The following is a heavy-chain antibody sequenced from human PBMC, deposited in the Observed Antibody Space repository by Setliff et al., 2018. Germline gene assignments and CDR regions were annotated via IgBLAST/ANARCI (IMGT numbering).Heavy chain of an antibody. D-gene: IGHD3-3*01. CDR2: IYPGDSDT. CDR1: GYSFTSYW. CDR3: ARQYYNFWSGYSPKKGWFDP. Sequence: PGESLKISCQGSGYSFTSYWIAWVRQMPGKGLEWMGIIYPGDSDTRYSPSFEGQVTISADKSISTAYLQWSSLKASDTAMYYCARQYYNFWSGYSPKKGWFDPWGQGTLVTVSS. V-gene: IGHV5-51*01. J-gene: IGHJ5*02.